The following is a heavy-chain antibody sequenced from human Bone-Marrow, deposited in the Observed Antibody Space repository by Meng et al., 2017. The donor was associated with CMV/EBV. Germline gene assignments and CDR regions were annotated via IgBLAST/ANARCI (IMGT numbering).Heavy chain of an antibody. D-gene: IGHD2-21*01. J-gene: IGHJ4*02. V-gene: IGHV3-23*01. CDR1: GFTFSSYT. Sequence: GESLKISCAAAGFTFSSYTMTWVRQAPGKGPEWVSTISGSGGDTQYADSVKGRFIISRDNSKNTLILQMNGLRDEDTAIYYCASTDCSSGPKGHWGQGTLVTVSS. CDR2: ISGSGGDT. CDR3: ASTDCSSGPKGH.